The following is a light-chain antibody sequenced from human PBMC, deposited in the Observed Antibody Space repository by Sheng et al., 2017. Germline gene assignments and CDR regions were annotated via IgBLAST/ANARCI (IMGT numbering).Light chain of an antibody. CDR3: QHSGSSPPTWT. Sequence: EIVLTQSPGTLSLSPGERVTLSCRASQSVSSSYLAWYQQKPGQAPRLLIYGASSRATGIPDRFSGSGSGTDFTLTISRLEPEDFAVYYCQHSGSSPPTWTFGQGTKVEFK. CDR2: GAS. J-gene: IGKJ1*01. CDR1: QSVSSSY. V-gene: IGKV3-20*01.